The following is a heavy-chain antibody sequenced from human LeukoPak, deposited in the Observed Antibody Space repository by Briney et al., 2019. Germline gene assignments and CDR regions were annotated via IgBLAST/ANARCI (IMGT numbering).Heavy chain of an antibody. CDR3: ARDGKRTSMITSGGARPHYFDY. D-gene: IGHD3-16*01. CDR1: GGSIRSSSHS. V-gene: IGHV4-39*07. J-gene: IGHJ4*02. CDR2: IYCSGST. Sequence: SETLSLTCSVSGGSIRSSSHSWGWICQSPGKGLEWIGSIYCSGSTFYNPSLKSRVTISVDRSKNQFSLKLSSVTAADTAVFYCARDGKRTSMITSGGARPHYFDYWGQGALVTVSS.